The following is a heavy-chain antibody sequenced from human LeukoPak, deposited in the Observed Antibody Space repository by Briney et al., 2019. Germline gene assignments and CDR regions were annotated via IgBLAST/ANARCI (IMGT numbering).Heavy chain of an antibody. V-gene: IGHV3-23*01. Sequence: GGSLTLSCAASGFTFSSYAMSWVRQPPGKGLEWVSAISGSGGSTYYADSVKGRFTISRDNSKNTLYLQMNSLRAEDTAVYYCATTYGDYYFDYWGQGTLVTASS. D-gene: IGHD4-17*01. J-gene: IGHJ4*02. CDR1: GFTFSSYA. CDR2: ISGSGGST. CDR3: ATTYGDYYFDY.